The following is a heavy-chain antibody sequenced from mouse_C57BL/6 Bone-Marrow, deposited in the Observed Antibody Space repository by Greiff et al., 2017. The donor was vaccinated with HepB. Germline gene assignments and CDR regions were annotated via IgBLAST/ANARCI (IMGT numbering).Heavy chain of an antibody. Sequence: EVQLQESGGDLVKPGGSLKLSCAASGFTFSSYGMSWVRQTPDKRLEWVATISSGGSYTYYPDSVKGRFTISRDNAKNTLYLQMSSLKSEDTAMYYCARQVVTTEGAMDYWGQGTSVTVSS. D-gene: IGHD2-1*01. V-gene: IGHV5-6*01. J-gene: IGHJ4*01. CDR2: ISSGGSYT. CDR1: GFTFSSYG. CDR3: ARQVVTTEGAMDY.